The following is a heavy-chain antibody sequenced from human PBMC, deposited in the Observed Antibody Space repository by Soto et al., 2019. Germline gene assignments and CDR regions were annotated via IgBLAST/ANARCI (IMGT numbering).Heavy chain of an antibody. Sequence: QVQLQESGPGLVKPSETLSLTCTVSGGSISSYYWSWIRQPPGKGLEWIGYIYYSGSTNYNPSRKSRVTISVDTSKNQFSLKLSSVTAADTAVYYCARIRIAAAGLDYWGQGTLVTVSS. V-gene: IGHV4-59*01. J-gene: IGHJ4*02. CDR1: GGSISSYY. CDR2: IYYSGST. CDR3: ARIRIAAAGLDY. D-gene: IGHD6-13*01.